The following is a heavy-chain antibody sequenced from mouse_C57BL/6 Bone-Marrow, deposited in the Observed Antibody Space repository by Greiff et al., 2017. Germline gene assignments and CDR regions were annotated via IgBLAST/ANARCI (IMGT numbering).Heavy chain of an antibody. D-gene: IGHD1-1*01. CDR3: ARQYYGRRYFDV. J-gene: IGHJ1*03. Sequence: QVQLQQSGPGLVQPSQSLSITCTVSGFSLTSYGVHWVRQSPGKGLEWLGVIWSGGSTDYNAAFISRLSISKDNSKSQVFFKMNSLQADDTAIYYCARQYYGRRYFDVWGTGTTVTVSS. V-gene: IGHV2-2*01. CDR1: GFSLTSYG. CDR2: IWSGGST.